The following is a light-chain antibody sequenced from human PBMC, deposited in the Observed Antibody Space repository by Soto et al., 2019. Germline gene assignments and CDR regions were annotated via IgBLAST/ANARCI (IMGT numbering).Light chain of an antibody. CDR1: SSNIGSNT. J-gene: IGLJ3*02. CDR3: AAWDDSLNGRV. V-gene: IGLV1-44*01. Sequence: QPVLTQPPSASGTPGQRVTISCSGSSSNIGSNTVNWYQQLPGTAPKLLIYSNNQRPSGVPDRFSGSKSGTSASLAISGLQSEDEADYYCAAWDDSLNGRVFGGGTNATVL. CDR2: SNN.